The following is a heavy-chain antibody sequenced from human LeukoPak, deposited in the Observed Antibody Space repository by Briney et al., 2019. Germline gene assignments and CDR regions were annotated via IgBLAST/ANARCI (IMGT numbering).Heavy chain of an antibody. D-gene: IGHD6-13*01. CDR2: ISQNGDS. CDR1: GGSLSFYY. Sequence: SETLSLTCGVSGGSLSFYYWSWIRQSPGKGLEWIAEISQNGDSNYNMSLKSRVTISLDKSKNQVSLKLNSVTAEDTAVYYCARDRYSSLRRRGYFDYWGQGTLVTVS. CDR3: ARDRYSSLRRRGYFDY. J-gene: IGHJ4*02. V-gene: IGHV4-34*01.